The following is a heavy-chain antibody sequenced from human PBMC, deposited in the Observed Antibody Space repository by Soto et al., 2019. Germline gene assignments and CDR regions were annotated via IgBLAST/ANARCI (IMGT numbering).Heavy chain of an antibody. D-gene: IGHD2-2*02. Sequence: QVQLVQSGAEVKKPGSSVKVSCKASGGTFSSYAISWVRQAPGQGLEWMGGIIPIFGTANYAQKFQGRVTITADESTSTAYMELSSLRSEDTAVYYCARAGGVVVPAAIRPYYYSYGMDVWGQGTTVTVSS. CDR2: IIPIFGTA. V-gene: IGHV1-69*01. CDR3: ARAGGVVVPAAIRPYYYSYGMDV. CDR1: GGTFSSYA. J-gene: IGHJ6*02.